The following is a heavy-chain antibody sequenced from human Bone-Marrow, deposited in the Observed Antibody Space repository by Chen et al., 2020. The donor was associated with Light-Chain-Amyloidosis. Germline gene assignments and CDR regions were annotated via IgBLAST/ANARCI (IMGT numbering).Heavy chain of an antibody. J-gene: IGHJ4*02. V-gene: IGHV4-30-4*08. Sequence: QVLLQESGPGLVKPSQTLSLTCTVSGGSISRDHYYWSWIRQLPGKGLEWIGFISYSGNTYYKSSLESRVSMSVDTSKNQYSLRLSSVTAADTAVYYCARQGTAKSFDSWGQGTLVIVSS. CDR2: ISYSGNT. CDR1: GGSISRDHYY. CDR3: ARQGTAKSFDS.